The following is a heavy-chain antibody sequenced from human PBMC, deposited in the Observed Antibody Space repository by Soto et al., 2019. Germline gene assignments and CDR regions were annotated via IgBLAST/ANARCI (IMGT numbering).Heavy chain of an antibody. CDR1: GGTFSSYA. CDR2: IIPIFGTA. V-gene: IGHV1-69*13. J-gene: IGHJ6*02. D-gene: IGHD5-18*01. Sequence: SVKVSCKASGGTFSSYAISWVRQAPGQGLEWMGGIIPIFGTANYAQKFQGRVTITADESTSTAYMELSSLRSEDAAVYYCASISPDTVENTADYYYGMDVWGQGTTVTVS. CDR3: ASISPDTVENTADYYYGMDV.